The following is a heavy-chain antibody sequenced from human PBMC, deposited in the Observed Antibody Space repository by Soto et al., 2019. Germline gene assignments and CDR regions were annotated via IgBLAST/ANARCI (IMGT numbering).Heavy chain of an antibody. V-gene: IGHV3-33*01. CDR1: GFTFSSYG. J-gene: IGHJ5*02. CDR2: IWYEGSNK. D-gene: IGHD2-15*01. CDR3: ARDHPMVAAIGDSRWFDP. Sequence: QVQLLESGGGVVQPGRSLRLSCAASGFTFSSYGMHWVRQAPGKGLEWVAVIWYEGSNKYYADSVKGRFTISRDNSKNTRYLQMNILRAEDTAVYYCARDHPMVAAIGDSRWFDPWGQGTLVTVSS.